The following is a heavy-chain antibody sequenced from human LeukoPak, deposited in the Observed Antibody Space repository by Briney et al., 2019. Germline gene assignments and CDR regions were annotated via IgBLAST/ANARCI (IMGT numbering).Heavy chain of an antibody. V-gene: IGHV4-34*01. CDR1: GGSFSGYY. CDR3: ARGVEGYCSSTTCYTDYFDY. J-gene: IGHJ4*02. Sequence: PSETLSLTCAVYGGSFSGYYWSWIRQPPGKGLEWIGEISHSGSTNYNASLKSRVTISVDTSKNQFSLKLSSVTAADTAVYYCARGVEGYCSSTTCYTDYFDYWGQGALVTVSS. D-gene: IGHD2-2*01. CDR2: ISHSGST.